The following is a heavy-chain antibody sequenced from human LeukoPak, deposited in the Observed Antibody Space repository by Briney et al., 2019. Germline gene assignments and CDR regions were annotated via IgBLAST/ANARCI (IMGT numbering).Heavy chain of an antibody. Sequence: SVKVSCKASGGTFSSYAISWVRQAPGQGLEWMGGIIPIFGTANYAQKFQGRVTITADESTSTAYMELSSLRSEDTAVYYCASSRRFGELSSPYDYWGQGTLVTVSS. J-gene: IGHJ4*02. D-gene: IGHD3-10*01. CDR1: GGTFSSYA. CDR2: IIPIFGTA. CDR3: ASSRRFGELSSPYDY. V-gene: IGHV1-69*01.